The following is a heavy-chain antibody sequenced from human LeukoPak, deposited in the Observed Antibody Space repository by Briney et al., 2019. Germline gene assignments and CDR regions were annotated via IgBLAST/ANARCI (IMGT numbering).Heavy chain of an antibody. CDR2: IYSGGST. V-gene: IGHV3-53*01. D-gene: IGHD5-18*01. CDR1: GFTVSSNY. Sequence: GGSLRLSCAASGFTVSSNYMSWVRQAPGKGLEWVSVIYSGGSTYYADSVKGRFTISRDNSKNTLYLQMNSLRAEDTAVYYCASESRGYSYGYEVDYWGQGTLVTVSS. CDR3: ASESRGYSYGYEVDY. J-gene: IGHJ4*02.